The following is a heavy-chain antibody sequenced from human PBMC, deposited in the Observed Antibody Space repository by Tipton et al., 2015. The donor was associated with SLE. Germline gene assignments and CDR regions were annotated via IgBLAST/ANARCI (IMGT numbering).Heavy chain of an antibody. CDR2: ISHGGST. D-gene: IGHD6-19*01. Sequence: GSLRLSCAASGYSVSNDYMSWVRQAPGKGLEWIGEISHGGSTNYNPSLKSRVTLSVDTSKNQFSLRLTSVTAADTAVYYCAKTVAGAAYLFDLWGQGTLVTVSS. V-gene: IGHV4-4*02. CDR1: GYSVSNDY. CDR3: AKTVAGAAYLFDL. J-gene: IGHJ4*02.